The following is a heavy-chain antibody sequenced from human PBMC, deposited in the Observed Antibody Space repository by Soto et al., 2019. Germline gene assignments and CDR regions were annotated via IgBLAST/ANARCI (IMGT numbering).Heavy chain of an antibody. CDR2: ISWNSGAK. D-gene: IGHD5-12*01. J-gene: IGHJ4*02. CDR3: AKAPYAGYFYYFDS. V-gene: IGHV3-9*01. CDR1: GFAFGDSA. Sequence: GGSLRLSCAGSGFAFGDSAMHWVRQAPGKGLEWVAGISWNSGAKGYADSVKGRFTISRDNAKKSLYLQMNTLRPEDTALYYCAKAPYAGYFYYFDSWGQGTLLTVSS.